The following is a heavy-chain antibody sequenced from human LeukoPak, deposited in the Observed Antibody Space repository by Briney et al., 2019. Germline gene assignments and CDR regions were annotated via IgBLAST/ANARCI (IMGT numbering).Heavy chain of an antibody. J-gene: IGHJ4*02. CDR3: ASFADYYDSGGFYSPRV. D-gene: IGHD3-22*01. CDR2: IIPIFGTA. CDR1: GGTFSSYA. Sequence: ASVKVSCKASGGTFSSYAISWVRQAPGQGLEWMGGIIPIFGTANYAQKFQGRVTITADESTSTAYMELSSLRSEDTAVYYCASFADYYDSGGFYSPRVWGKGPLVTVSS. V-gene: IGHV1-69*01.